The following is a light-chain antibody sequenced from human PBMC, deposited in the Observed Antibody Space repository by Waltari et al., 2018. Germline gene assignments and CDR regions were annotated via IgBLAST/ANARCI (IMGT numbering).Light chain of an antibody. J-gene: IGKJ1*01. CDR1: QSVLYSSSNKRY. V-gene: IGKV4-1*01. CDR2: WAS. Sequence: DIVMTQSPDSLAVSLGERATINCKSSQSVLYSSSNKRYLTWYQQKPGQPPKLLIYWASTRESGVPDRFSGSGSGTDFTLTISSLQAEDVAVYYCHQYYSTPWTFGQGTKVEIK. CDR3: HQYYSTPWT.